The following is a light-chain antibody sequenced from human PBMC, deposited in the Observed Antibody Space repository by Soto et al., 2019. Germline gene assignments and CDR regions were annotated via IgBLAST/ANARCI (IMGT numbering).Light chain of an antibody. CDR2: GAS. CDR3: QQYGDSPWT. J-gene: IGKJ1*01. CDR1: QSVSNSY. V-gene: IGKV3-20*01. Sequence: EIVLTQSPGTVSLSPGERATLSCRASQSVSNSYLAWYQQKPGQAPRLLFSGASSRATGIPDRFSGSGSGTEFTLAISRLEPEDFAVYYCQQYGDSPWTFGQGTKVEI.